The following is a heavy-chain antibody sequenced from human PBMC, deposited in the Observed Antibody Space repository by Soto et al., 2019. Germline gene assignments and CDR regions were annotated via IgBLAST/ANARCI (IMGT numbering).Heavy chain of an antibody. V-gene: IGHV1-8*02. Sequence: ASVKVSCKASGYTFINYDISCVRQATGQGLEWMGWMNPGSGKTGYANKFQGRATMTRDASTSTAHLELSSLTSEDTAVYYCARMASFGTLNWFDPWGQGTLVTVSS. D-gene: IGHD3-16*01. CDR3: ARMASFGTLNWFDP. CDR1: GYTFINYD. CDR2: MNPGSGKT. J-gene: IGHJ5*02.